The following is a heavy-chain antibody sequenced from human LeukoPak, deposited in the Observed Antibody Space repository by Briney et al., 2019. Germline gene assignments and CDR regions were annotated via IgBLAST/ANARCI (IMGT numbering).Heavy chain of an antibody. V-gene: IGHV1-2*02. D-gene: IGHD6-13*01. CDR2: INPSSGGT. CDR1: GYTFIDYY. J-gene: IGHJ6*03. CDR3: ARIRQQLVPYYMDV. Sequence: ASVTVSFTASGYTFIDYYIHGVRQAPGQGLEWLGWINPSSGGTKYALKFQGRLTLTRDTSINTAYLELTRLRSDDTAVYYCARIRQQLVPYYMDVWGKGTTVTISS.